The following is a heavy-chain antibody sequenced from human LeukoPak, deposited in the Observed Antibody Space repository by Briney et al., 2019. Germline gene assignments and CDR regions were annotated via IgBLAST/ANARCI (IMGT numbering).Heavy chain of an antibody. D-gene: IGHD3-10*01. Sequence: GGSLRLSCAASGFTFSSFRMNWVRQAPGKGLEWVSYISDSSSLTYYADSVKGRFTISRDNAKNSLSLQLNSLRDEDTAVYFCAKVIRGGYGMDVWGQGTTVTVSS. V-gene: IGHV3-48*02. CDR3: AKVIRGGYGMDV. CDR2: ISDSSSLT. CDR1: GFTFSSFR. J-gene: IGHJ6*02.